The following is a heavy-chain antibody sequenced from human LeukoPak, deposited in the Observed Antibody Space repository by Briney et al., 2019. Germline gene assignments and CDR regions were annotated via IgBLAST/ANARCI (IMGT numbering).Heavy chain of an antibody. CDR2: ISFSGST. D-gene: IGHD3-10*01. CDR3: ARDQYHGSGTYAWFDP. CDR1: GASINNYY. Sequence: PSETLSLTCTVSGASINNYYWSWIRQPPGKRLEWIAYISFSGSTNYNPSLKSRVTTSLDTSKNQFSLKLSSVTAADTAVYYCARDQYHGSGTYAWFDPWGQGTLVTASS. J-gene: IGHJ5*02. V-gene: IGHV4-59*01.